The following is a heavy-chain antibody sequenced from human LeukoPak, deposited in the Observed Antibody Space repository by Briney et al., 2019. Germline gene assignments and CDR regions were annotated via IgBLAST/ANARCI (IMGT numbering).Heavy chain of an antibody. Sequence: PGGSLRLSCAASGFTFSNYGMHWVRQAPGKGLEWVAVIWSDGSNKYHADSVKGRFTISRDNSKNTLYLQMNSLRAEDTAVYYCARDGLAYCGGDCYYFDYWGQGTLVTVSS. CDR2: IWSDGSNK. V-gene: IGHV3-33*01. J-gene: IGHJ4*02. D-gene: IGHD2-21*01. CDR3: ARDGLAYCGGDCYYFDY. CDR1: GFTFSNYG.